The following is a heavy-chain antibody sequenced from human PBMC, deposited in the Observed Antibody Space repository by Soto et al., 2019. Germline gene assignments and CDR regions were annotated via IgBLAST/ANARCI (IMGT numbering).Heavy chain of an antibody. D-gene: IGHD6-6*01. CDR1: GFTFDDYA. Sequence: EVQLVESGGGLVQPGRSLRLSCAASGFTFDDYAMHWVRQAPGKGLEWVSGISWNSGSIGYADSVKGRFTISRDNAKNSLYLQMNSLRAEDTALYYCAKDKGGQLGHGMDVWGQGTTVTVSS. CDR2: ISWNSGSI. J-gene: IGHJ6*02. CDR3: AKDKGGQLGHGMDV. V-gene: IGHV3-9*01.